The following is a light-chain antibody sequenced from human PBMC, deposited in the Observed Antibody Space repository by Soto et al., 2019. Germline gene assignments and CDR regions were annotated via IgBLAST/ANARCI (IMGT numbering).Light chain of an antibody. V-gene: IGKV1-9*01. Sequence: DIPLTQSPSFLSASIGDRVHITCRASHDISSYLAWYQQKPGKAPNLLIHTASILQSGVPSRFSGSGSGTEFTLTISSLQPEDFATYYCQHLNSSPPITFGQGTRLDIK. CDR3: QHLNSSPPIT. J-gene: IGKJ5*01. CDR2: TAS. CDR1: HDISSY.